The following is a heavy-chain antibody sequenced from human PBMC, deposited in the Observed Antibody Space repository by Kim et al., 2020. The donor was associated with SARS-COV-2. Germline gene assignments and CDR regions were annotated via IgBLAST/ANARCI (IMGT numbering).Heavy chain of an antibody. CDR3: VKDKEGEQLVFGY. V-gene: IGHV3-30*02. Sequence: ADSVKDRFTISRDNSKNALYLQMNSLRAEETAVYYCVKDKEGEQLVFGYWGQGTLVTVSS. D-gene: IGHD6-6*01. J-gene: IGHJ4*02.